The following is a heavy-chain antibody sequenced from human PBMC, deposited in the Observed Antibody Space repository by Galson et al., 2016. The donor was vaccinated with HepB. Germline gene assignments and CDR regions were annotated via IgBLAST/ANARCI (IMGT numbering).Heavy chain of an antibody. V-gene: IGHV3-48*02. CDR2: ISSSSSSI. CDR3: ATQYWSGGSCCSAAPGYWYFDL. J-gene: IGHJ2*01. D-gene: IGHD2-15*01. Sequence: SLRLSCAASGFTFSSYTMNWVRQAPGKGLEWVSYISSSSSSIYYADSVKGRFTISRDNAKNSLYLQMNSLGDEDTAVYYCATQYWSGGSCCSAAPGYWYFDLWGRGTLVTVSS. CDR1: GFTFSSYT.